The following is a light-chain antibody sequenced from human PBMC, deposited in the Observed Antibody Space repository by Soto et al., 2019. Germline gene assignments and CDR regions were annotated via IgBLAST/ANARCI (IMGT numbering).Light chain of an antibody. Sequence: IGLTQSAATLSLSPGERATLSCRASQSVSSYLAWYQQKPGQAPRLLIYVASSRATGIPDRFSGSGSGTDFTLTISRLEPEDFAVYYCQQYGSSPITFGQGTRLEIK. CDR1: QSVSSY. CDR2: VAS. CDR3: QQYGSSPIT. J-gene: IGKJ5*01. V-gene: IGKV3-20*01.